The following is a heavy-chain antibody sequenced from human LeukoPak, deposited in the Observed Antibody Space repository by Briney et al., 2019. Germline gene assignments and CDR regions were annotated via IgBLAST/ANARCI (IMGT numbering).Heavy chain of an antibody. CDR3: AREYKQWLPPGYYYGMDV. V-gene: IGHV3-30-3*01. CDR1: GFTFSSYA. D-gene: IGHD6-19*01. CDR2: ISYDGSNK. J-gene: IGHJ6*02. Sequence: GGSLRLSCGASGFTFSSYAMHWVRQAPGKGLEWVAVISYDGSNKYYADSVKGRFTISRDNSKNTLYLQMNSLRAEDTAVYYCAREYKQWLPPGYYYGMDVWGQGTTVTVSS.